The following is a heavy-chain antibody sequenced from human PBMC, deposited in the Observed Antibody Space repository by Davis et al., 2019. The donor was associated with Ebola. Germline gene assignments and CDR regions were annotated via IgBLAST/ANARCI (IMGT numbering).Heavy chain of an antibody. CDR3: ARRIVGEEVFDS. CDR1: GGSMSSYY. D-gene: IGHD1-26*01. V-gene: IGHV4-59*13. Sequence: SETLSLTCTVSGGSMSSYYWSWIRQPPGKGLEWIGFIYYTGIAKYNSSLNGRVTISVDTSKQQFSLKLRSVTTADAAVYFCARRIVGEEVFDSWGQGTLVTVSS. CDR2: IYYTGIA. J-gene: IGHJ4*02.